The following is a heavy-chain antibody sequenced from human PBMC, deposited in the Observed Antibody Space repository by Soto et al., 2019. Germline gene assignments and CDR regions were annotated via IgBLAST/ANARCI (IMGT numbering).Heavy chain of an antibody. Sequence: QVQLVQSGAEVKKPGSSVKVSCKASGGTFSSYAITWVRQAPGQGLECMGRVIPIFGTANYNQKFQGRVTITADESTSTAYMELSSLRSEDTAVYYCARNEYSTTYFYYGIDVWGQGTTVTVS. CDR2: VIPIFGTA. D-gene: IGHD6-6*01. J-gene: IGHJ6*02. V-gene: IGHV1-69*01. CDR3: ARNEYSTTYFYYGIDV. CDR1: GGTFSSYA.